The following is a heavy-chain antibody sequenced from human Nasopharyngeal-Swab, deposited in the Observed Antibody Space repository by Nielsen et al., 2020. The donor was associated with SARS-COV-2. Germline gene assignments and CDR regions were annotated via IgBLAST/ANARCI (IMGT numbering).Heavy chain of an antibody. CDR2: ISTNGGGA. CDR1: GYTFISYY. Sequence: ASVKVSCKASGYTFISYYIHWVRQAPGEGLEWMGVISTNGGGARYAQKFQGRVTMTSDASTSTVYMELSSLRSEDTAVYYCARGIGYHEFRSGYIDYWGQGTLVTVSS. D-gene: IGHD3-3*01. V-gene: IGHV1-46*01. J-gene: IGHJ4*02. CDR3: ARGIGYHEFRSGYIDY.